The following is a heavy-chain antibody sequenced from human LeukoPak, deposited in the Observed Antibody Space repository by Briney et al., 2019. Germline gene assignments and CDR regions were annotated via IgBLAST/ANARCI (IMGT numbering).Heavy chain of an antibody. CDR1: GFTFSNYA. D-gene: IGHD2-15*01. CDR2: ISGSGGST. CDR3: AKDVRGYCSGGSCPFFDY. V-gene: IGHV3-23*01. Sequence: GGSLRLSCAASGFTFSNYAMSWVRQAPGKGLEWVSAISGSGGSTYYADSVKGRFTISRDNSKNTLYLQMNSLRAEDTALYYCAKDVRGYCSGGSCPFFDYWGQGTLVTVSS. J-gene: IGHJ4*02.